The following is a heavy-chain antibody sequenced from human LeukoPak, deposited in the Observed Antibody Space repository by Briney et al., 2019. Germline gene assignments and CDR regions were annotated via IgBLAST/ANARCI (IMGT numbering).Heavy chain of an antibody. V-gene: IGHV4-39*01. D-gene: IGHD1-26*01. CDR1: GGSISNSGYY. CDR3: ARHKSGNYPPYFFDY. J-gene: IGHJ4*02. CDR2: ISYSGSS. Sequence: SETLSLTCTVSGGSISNSGYYWGWIRQPPGKGLEWIGSISYSGSSYYNPSLKSRVTISVDTSKNQFSLKLSSVTAADTAMYYCARHKSGNYPPYFFDYWGLGTLVTVSS.